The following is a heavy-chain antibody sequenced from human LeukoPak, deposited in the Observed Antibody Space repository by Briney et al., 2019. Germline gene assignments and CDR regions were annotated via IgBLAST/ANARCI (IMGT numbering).Heavy chain of an antibody. V-gene: IGHV3-7*01. CDR3: ARPTTVGSLFDC. CDR1: GFTFSDYW. D-gene: IGHD4-17*01. CDR2: VKQDGSEK. Sequence: GGSLRLSCAASGFTFSDYWMSWVRQAPGKGLEWVANVKQDGSEKFYVDSVKGRFTISRDNAKNSLYLQMNSLRVEDTAVYYCARPTTVGSLFDCWGQGTLVTVSS. J-gene: IGHJ4*02.